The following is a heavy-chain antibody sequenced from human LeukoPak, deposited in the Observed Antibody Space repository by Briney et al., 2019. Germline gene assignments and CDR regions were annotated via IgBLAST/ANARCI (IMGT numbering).Heavy chain of an antibody. CDR3: ARGVAARAYVY. J-gene: IGHJ4*02. CDR1: GGSFSGYY. CDR2: INHSGST. Sequence: SETLSLTCAVYGGSFSGYYWSWIRQPPGKGLEWIGEINHSGSTNYNPSLKSRVTISVDTSKNQFSLKLSSVTAADTAVYYCARGVAARAYVYWGQGTLVTVSS. D-gene: IGHD6-6*01. V-gene: IGHV4-34*01.